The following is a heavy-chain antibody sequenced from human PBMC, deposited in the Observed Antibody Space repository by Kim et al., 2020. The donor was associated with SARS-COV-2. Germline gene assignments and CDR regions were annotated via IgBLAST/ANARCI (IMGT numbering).Heavy chain of an antibody. CDR3: ARDMAFGDSGDY. J-gene: IGHJ4*02. D-gene: IGHD4-17*01. CDR2: IWYDGSNK. V-gene: IGHV3-33*01. Sequence: GGSLRLSCAASGFTFSSYGMHWVRQAPGKGLEWGAVIWYDGSNKYYADSVKGRFTISRDNSKNTLYLQRNSLRVEDTAVYYCARDMAFGDSGDYWGQGTLVTVSS. CDR1: GFTFSSYG.